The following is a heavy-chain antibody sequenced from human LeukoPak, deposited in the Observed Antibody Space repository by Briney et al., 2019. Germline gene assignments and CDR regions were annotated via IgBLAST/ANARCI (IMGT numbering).Heavy chain of an antibody. V-gene: IGHV1-69*01. D-gene: IGHD1-1*01. CDR3: ARGLNGDNWFDP. CDR2: IIPIFGSP. Sequence: SVKVSCKASGGTFVSHGISWVRQAPGQGLEWMGGIIPIFGSPYYAQKFQDRVTITADESSSAVYMELKSLRANDTAVYFCARGLNGDNWFDPWGQGTLVSVSA. J-gene: IGHJ5*02. CDR1: GGTFVSHG.